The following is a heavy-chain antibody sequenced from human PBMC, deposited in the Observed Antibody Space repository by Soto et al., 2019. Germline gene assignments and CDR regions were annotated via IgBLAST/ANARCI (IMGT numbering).Heavy chain of an antibody. Sequence: QVQLQESGPGLEKPSGTLSLTCAVSGGSISSSNWWSWVRQPPGKGLEWIGEIYHSGSTNYNPSLKSRVTISVDKSKNHLSLKLSSVTAADTAVYYCARVSGSYYYGMDVWGQGTTVTVSS. CDR3: ARVSGSYYYGMDV. V-gene: IGHV4-4*02. CDR1: GGSISSSNW. CDR2: IYHSGST. J-gene: IGHJ6*02. D-gene: IGHD1-26*01.